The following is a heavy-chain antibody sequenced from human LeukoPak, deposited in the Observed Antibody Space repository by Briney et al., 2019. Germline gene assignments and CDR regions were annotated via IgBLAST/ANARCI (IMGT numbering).Heavy chain of an antibody. CDR2: IRYDGSNK. D-gene: IGHD3-22*01. CDR3: ASWTAKYYYDSLNWFDP. CDR1: GFTFSSYG. V-gene: IGHV3-30*02. J-gene: IGHJ5*02. Sequence: GGSLRLSCAASGFTFSSYGMHWVRQAPGKGLEWVAFIRYDGSNKYYADSVKGRFTISRDNSKNTLYLQMNSLRAEDTAVYYCASWTAKYYYDSLNWFDPWGQGTLVTVSS.